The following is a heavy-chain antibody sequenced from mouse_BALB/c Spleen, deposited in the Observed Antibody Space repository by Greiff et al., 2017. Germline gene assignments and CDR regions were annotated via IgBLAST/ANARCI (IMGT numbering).Heavy chain of an antibody. Sequence: VQLQQTGPELVKPGASVKISCKASGYSFTDYIMLWVKQSHGKSLEWIGNINPYYGSTSYNLKFKGKATLTVDKSSSTAYMQLNSLTSEDSAVYYCARGGGNYPFAYWGQGTLVTVSA. V-gene: IGHV1-39*01. D-gene: IGHD2-1*01. CDR2: INPYYGST. CDR3: ARGGGNYPFAY. CDR1: GYSFTDYI. J-gene: IGHJ3*01.